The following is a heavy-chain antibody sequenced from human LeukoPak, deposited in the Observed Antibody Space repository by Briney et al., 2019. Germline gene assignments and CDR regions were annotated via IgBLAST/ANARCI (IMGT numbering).Heavy chain of an antibody. CDR3: ARNGEIVGPPHFDY. J-gene: IGHJ4*02. Sequence: GGSLRLSCAASGYPVSINHMSWVPQAPAKVLERVSVIYSGSSTYYADSVKVRFTISRDNSKHTLYLEMNSLRAEDTAVYYCARNGEIVGPPHFDYWGQGTLVTVSS. D-gene: IGHD1-26*01. CDR2: IYSGSST. CDR1: GYPVSINH. V-gene: IGHV3-66*02.